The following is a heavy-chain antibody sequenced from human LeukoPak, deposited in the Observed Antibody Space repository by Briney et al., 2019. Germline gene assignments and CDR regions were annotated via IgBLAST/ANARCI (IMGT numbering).Heavy chain of an antibody. D-gene: IGHD3-3*01. V-gene: IGHV3-11*04. J-gene: IGHJ5*02. CDR3: ARVRFLEWSTNWFDP. CDR2: ISSSGSTI. CDR1: GFTFSDYY. Sequence: GGSLRLSCAASGFTFSDYYMSWIRQAPGKGLEWVSYISSSGSTIYYADSVKGRFTISRDNAKNSLYLQMNSLRAEDTAVYYCARVRFLEWSTNWFDPWGQGTLVTVSS.